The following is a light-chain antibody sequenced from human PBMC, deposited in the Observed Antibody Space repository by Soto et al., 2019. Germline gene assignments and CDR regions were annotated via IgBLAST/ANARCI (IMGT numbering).Light chain of an antibody. J-gene: IGKJ2*01. CDR2: RAS. CDR3: QQYNQSPYT. V-gene: IGKV3-15*01. Sequence: EIVMTQSPATLAVSPGGRATLSCRASQHVSSNLAWYRQKPGQAPTLLIYRASTRATGIPATFSGSGSGTEFTLTISILQSEDFEFYYCQQYNQSPYTFGQGTKLEI. CDR1: QHVSSN.